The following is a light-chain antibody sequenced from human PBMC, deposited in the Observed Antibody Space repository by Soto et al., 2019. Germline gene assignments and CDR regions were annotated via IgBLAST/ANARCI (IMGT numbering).Light chain of an antibody. CDR1: SSDFGSYNL. Sequence: QSVLTQPSSVSGSPGQSITNSCTGTSSDFGSYNLVSWYQQHPGKAPKLMIYEVSKRPSGVSNRFSGSKSGNTASLTISGLQAEDEADYYCCSYAGSSTHVFGTGTKVTVL. CDR3: CSYAGSSTHV. J-gene: IGLJ1*01. CDR2: EVS. V-gene: IGLV2-23*02.